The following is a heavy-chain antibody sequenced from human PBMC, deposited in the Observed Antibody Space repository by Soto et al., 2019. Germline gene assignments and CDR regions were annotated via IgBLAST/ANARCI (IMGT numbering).Heavy chain of an antibody. CDR1: GFTFSSYA. CDR3: AKDRASGYEAFGY. CDR2: ISGSGGST. J-gene: IGHJ4*02. V-gene: IGHV3-23*01. D-gene: IGHD5-12*01. Sequence: PAGSVRLSCAASGFTFSSYAMSWVRQAPGKGLEWVSAISGSGGSTYYADSVKGRFTISRDNSKNTLYLQMNSLRAEDTAVYYCAKDRASGYEAFGYWGQGTLVTVSS.